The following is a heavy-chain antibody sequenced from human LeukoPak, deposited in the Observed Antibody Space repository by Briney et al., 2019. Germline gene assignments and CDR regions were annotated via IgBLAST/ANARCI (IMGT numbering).Heavy chain of an antibody. CDR2: ISTNGGST. CDR1: GFTFSSYA. V-gene: IGHV3-23*01. CDR3: SVMHRYYDGSGYWVQ. Sequence: GGSLRLSCAASGFTFSSYAMSWVRQAPGKGLEWVSGISTNGGSTSYADSAKGRFTISRDNPRNTLYMQMNSLSAEDTAVYYCSVMHRYYDGSGYWVQWGQGTLVTVSS. J-gene: IGHJ4*02. D-gene: IGHD3-22*01.